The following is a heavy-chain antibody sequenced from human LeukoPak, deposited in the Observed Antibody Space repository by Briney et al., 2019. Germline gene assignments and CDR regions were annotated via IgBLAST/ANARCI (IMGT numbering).Heavy chain of an antibody. CDR3: AREVGYYYFDC. CDR2: MKQDGSEK. Sequence: GGSLRLSCAASGFTFSSYWMSWVRQAPGKGLEWVANMKQDGSEKYYVDSVKGRFTISRDNAKNSLYLQLISLRAEDTAVYYCAREVGYYYFDCWGQGTLVTVSS. V-gene: IGHV3-7*01. CDR1: GFTFSSYW. J-gene: IGHJ4*02. D-gene: IGHD1-26*01.